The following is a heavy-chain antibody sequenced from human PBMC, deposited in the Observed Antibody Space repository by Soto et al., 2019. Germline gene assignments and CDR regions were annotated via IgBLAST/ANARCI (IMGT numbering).Heavy chain of an antibody. CDR2: ISTYNGDT. J-gene: IGHJ6*02. D-gene: IGHD5-12*01. CDR3: AREGVAPYYYYGMDV. V-gene: IGHV1-18*01. Sequence: QVQLVQSGAEVKKPGASVKVSCKASGYTFTRSGISWVRQAPGQGLEWMGWISTYNGDTNYAQTFQDRVTMTTDTSTSTAYMELRSLRSDDTGVYYCAREGVAPYYYYGMDVWGQGTPVSVSS. CDR1: GYTFTRSG.